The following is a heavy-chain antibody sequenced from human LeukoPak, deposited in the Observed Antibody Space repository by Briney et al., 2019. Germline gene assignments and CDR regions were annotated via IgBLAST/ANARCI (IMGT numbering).Heavy chain of an antibody. CDR2: ISAYNGNT. V-gene: IGHV1-18*01. Sequence: ASVKVSCKASGYTFTSYGISWVRQAPGQGLEWMGWISAYNGNTNYAQKLQGRVTMTTDTSTSTAYMELRSLRSDDTAVYYCAHTPRYCSSTSCYNWFDPWGQGTLVTVSS. D-gene: IGHD2-2*01. J-gene: IGHJ5*02. CDR1: GYTFTSYG. CDR3: AHTPRYCSSTSCYNWFDP.